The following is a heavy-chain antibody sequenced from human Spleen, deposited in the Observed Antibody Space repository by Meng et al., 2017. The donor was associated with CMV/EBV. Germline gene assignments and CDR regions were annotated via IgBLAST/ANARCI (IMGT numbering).Heavy chain of an antibody. CDR1: GGSISSFY. D-gene: IGHD1-1*01. Sequence: GSLRLSCTVSGGSISSFYWSWIRQPPGKGLEWIGYIYYSGSTNYNPSLKSRVTISEDTSKNQFSLKLSSVTAADMAVYYCARGNDVEYYYGMDVWGQGTTVTVSS. CDR3: ARGNDVEYYYGMDV. CDR2: IYYSGST. J-gene: IGHJ6*02. V-gene: IGHV4-59*01.